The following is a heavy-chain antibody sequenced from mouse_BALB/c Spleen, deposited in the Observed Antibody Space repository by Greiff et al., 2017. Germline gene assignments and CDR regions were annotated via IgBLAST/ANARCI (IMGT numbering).Heavy chain of an antibody. D-gene: IGHD1-1*01. V-gene: IGHV5-17*02. CDR2: ISSGSSTI. J-gene: IGHJ4*01. CDR1: GFTFSSFG. CDR3: ARSHGSRRYYAMDY. Sequence: EVKLMESGGGLVQPGGSRKLSCAASGFTFSSFGMHWVRQAPEKGLEWVAYISSGSSTIYYADTVKGRFTISRDNPKNTMFLQMTSLRSEDTAMYYCARSHGSRRYYAMDYWGQGTSVTVSS.